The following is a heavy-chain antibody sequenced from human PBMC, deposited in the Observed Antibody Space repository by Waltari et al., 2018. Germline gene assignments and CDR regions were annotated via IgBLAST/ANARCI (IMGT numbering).Heavy chain of an antibody. V-gene: IGHV4-4*07. D-gene: IGHD1-1*01. Sequence: QVQLQESGPGLVKPSETLSLTCTVSGGSISSYYWSWIQQPAGKGLEWIGRIYTSGSTNYNPCLKSRVTMSVDTAKNQFSLKLSSVTAADTAVYYCARVARRVSERGDYYYGMDVWGQGTTVTVSS. CDR2: IYTSGST. CDR1: GGSISSYY. CDR3: ARVARRVSERGDYYYGMDV. J-gene: IGHJ6*02.